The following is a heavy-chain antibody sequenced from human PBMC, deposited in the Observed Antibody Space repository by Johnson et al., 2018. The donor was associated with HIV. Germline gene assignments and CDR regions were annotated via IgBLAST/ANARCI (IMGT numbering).Heavy chain of an antibody. D-gene: IGHD3-22*01. CDR2: TWYDGSNK. CDR1: GFTFSSYA. CDR3: ASLSEVVVNAFDI. V-gene: IGHV3-33*01. J-gene: IGHJ3*02. Sequence: QVQLVESGGGVVQPGGSLRLSCAASGFTFSSYAMHWVRQAPGKGLKWVAVTWYDGSNKQYADSVKGRFTISRDNSKNTLYLQMNSLRAEDTAVYYCASLSEVVVNAFDIWGQGTMVTVSS.